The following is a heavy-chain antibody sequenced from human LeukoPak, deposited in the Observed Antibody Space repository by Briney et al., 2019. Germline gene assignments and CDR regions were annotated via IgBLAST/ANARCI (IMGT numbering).Heavy chain of an antibody. CDR3: AREQGATDY. D-gene: IGHD1-26*01. V-gene: IGHV3-30-3*01. J-gene: IGHJ4*02. Sequence: GGSLRLSCAASGFTFSSYAMHWVRQAPGKGLEWVAVISYDGSNKYYADSVKGRFTVSRDNSKNTLYLQMNSLRAEDTAVYYCAREQGATDYWGQGTLVTVSS. CDR1: GFTFSSYA. CDR2: ISYDGSNK.